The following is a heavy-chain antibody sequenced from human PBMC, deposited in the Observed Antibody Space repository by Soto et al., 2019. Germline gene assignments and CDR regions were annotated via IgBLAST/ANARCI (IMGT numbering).Heavy chain of an antibody. J-gene: IGHJ3*02. Sequence: QVPLVQSGAEVKKPGASVKISCTASGYTVTTHYMHWVRQAPGRGLEWMGAINPGSGAAKYTQTFQARVTMTRDTATNTVYMEMSALRSEDTAVFYCARGGEVGVAGSAAFEMWGQGTMVTVSS. V-gene: IGHV1-46*01. D-gene: IGHD3-3*01. CDR1: GYTVTTHY. CDR2: INPGSGAA. CDR3: ARGGEVGVAGSAAFEM.